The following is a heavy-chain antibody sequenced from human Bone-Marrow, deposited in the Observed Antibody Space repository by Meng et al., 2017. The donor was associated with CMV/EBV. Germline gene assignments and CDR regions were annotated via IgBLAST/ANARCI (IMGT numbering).Heavy chain of an antibody. Sequence: GGSLRLSCAASGFTFDDYAMHWVRQAPGKGLEWVSGITWDSAGIHYADSVKGRFTLSRDNAKNSLYLQMNSLRAEDTALYYCARRGDYSLDYWGQGTLVTVSS. V-gene: IGHV3-9*01. D-gene: IGHD3-10*01. J-gene: IGHJ4*02. CDR1: GFTFDDYA. CDR3: ARRGDYSLDY. CDR2: ITWDSAGI.